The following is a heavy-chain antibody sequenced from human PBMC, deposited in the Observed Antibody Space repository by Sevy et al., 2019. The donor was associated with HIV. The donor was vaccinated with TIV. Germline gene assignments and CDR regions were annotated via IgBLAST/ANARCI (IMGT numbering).Heavy chain of an antibody. Sequence: GGSLRLSCAASGFMLSSYWVNWVRQAPGKGLEWVANIKVDGSEKCYVDSVKGRFTVSRDNAKNSAYLEMNNLRAEDTALYYCVRAIQQARASWGQGTLVTVSS. D-gene: IGHD1-1*01. CDR1: GFMLSSYW. CDR2: IKVDGSEK. J-gene: IGHJ5*02. CDR3: VRAIQQARAS. V-gene: IGHV3-7*01.